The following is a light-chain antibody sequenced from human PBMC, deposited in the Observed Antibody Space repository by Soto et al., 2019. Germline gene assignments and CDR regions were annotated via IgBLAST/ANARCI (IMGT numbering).Light chain of an antibody. J-gene: IGKJ5*01. CDR2: DAS. CDR1: QSIYTK. CDR3: QQYNSYSIT. Sequence: EIVLTQSPGTLSLSPGEGATLSCRASQSIYTKLAWYQKKSGQAPRLLIYDASNRATGIPARFSGSGSGTEFTLTISSLQPDDFATYYCQQYNSYSITFGQGTRLEIK. V-gene: IGKV3D-15*01.